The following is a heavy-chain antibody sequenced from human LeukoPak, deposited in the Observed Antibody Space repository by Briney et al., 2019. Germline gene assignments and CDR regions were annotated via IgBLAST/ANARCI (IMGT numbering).Heavy chain of an antibody. D-gene: IGHD2-8*01. CDR3: ARAPYCTNGVCYFDY. J-gene: IGHJ4*02. CDR1: GYTFTSYG. Sequence: ASVTVSFKASGYTFTSYGISWVRQAPGQGLEWMGWISAYNGNTNYAQKLQGRVTMTTDTSTSTAYMELRSLRSDDTAVYYCARAPYCTNGVCYFDYWGQGTLVTVSS. CDR2: ISAYNGNT. V-gene: IGHV1-18*01.